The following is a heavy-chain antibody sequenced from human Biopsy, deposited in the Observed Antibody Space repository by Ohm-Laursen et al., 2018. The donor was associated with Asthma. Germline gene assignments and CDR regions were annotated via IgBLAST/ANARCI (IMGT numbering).Heavy chain of an antibody. D-gene: IGHD4-17*01. Sequence: ASVKVSCKISGYSLTELSMHWVRQAPGQELEWMGGHDHEEGGTVNARRFQGRVTMTEDTSTDTAYMELSSLSSDDTAVYYCASDFPKDYVRYNFQFWGQGTLVTVSS. J-gene: IGHJ4*02. V-gene: IGHV1-24*01. CDR2: HDHEEGGT. CDR1: GYSLTELS. CDR3: ASDFPKDYVRYNFQF.